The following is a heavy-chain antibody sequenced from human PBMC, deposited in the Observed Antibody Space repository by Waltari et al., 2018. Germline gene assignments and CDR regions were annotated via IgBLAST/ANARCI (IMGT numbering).Heavy chain of an antibody. V-gene: IGHV1-2*06. D-gene: IGHD3-22*01. J-gene: IGHJ4*02. Sequence: LVQYGAEVKKPGASVKVSCKASGYTFTGYAILWVRQAPGQGLEWMGRINPKNGDTHYAQNFQGRVALTTDTSTNTAFMELQRLRSDDTAVYYCLRDSSGSHFDYWGQGTLVTVSS. CDR2: INPKNGDT. CDR1: GYTFTGYA. CDR3: LRDSSGSHFDY.